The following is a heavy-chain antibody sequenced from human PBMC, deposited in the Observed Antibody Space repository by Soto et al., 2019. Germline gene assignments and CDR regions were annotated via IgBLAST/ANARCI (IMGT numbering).Heavy chain of an antibody. CDR1: GGSFSGYY. V-gene: IGHV4-34*01. D-gene: IGHD3-10*01. Sequence: TLSLTCAVYGGSFSGYYWSWIRQPPGKGLEWIGEINHSGSTNYNPSLKSRVTISVDTSKNQFSLKLSSVTAADTAVYYCARATNVLLWFGESQFDYWGQGTLVTVSS. CDR3: ARATNVLLWFGESQFDY. J-gene: IGHJ4*02. CDR2: INHSGST.